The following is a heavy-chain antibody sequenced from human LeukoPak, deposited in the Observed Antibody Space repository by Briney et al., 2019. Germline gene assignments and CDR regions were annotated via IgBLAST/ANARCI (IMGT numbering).Heavy chain of an antibody. CDR3: ARGYGDSPTAPFDY. Sequence: GGSLRLSCAASGFTVSSNYMSWVRQAPGKGLEWVSVIYSGGSTYYADSVKGRFTISRDNSKNTLYLQMNSLRAEDTAVYYCARGYGDSPTAPFDYWGQGTLVTVSS. V-gene: IGHV3-66*01. J-gene: IGHJ4*02. CDR1: GFTVSSNY. CDR2: IYSGGST. D-gene: IGHD4-17*01.